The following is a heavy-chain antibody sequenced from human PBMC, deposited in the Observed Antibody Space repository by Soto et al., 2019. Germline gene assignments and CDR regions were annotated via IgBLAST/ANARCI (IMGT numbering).Heavy chain of an antibody. CDR2: IHNSGIT. D-gene: IGHD6-19*01. Sequence: SETLSLTCTVSGGSITGYHWSLIRQPPGKGLEWIGYIHNSGITNYNPSLQSRVTISVDTSKNHFSLKLSSVTASDTAVYYCAKGVPGIAVAGTGYFQHWGQGTLVTVSS. V-gene: IGHV4-59*01. CDR3: AKGVPGIAVAGTGYFQH. CDR1: GGSITGYH. J-gene: IGHJ1*01.